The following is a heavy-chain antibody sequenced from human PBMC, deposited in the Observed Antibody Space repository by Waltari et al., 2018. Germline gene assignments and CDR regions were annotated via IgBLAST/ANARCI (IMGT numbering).Heavy chain of an antibody. Sequence: QVQLVQSGAEVKKPGASVKVSCKASGYTFTGYYMHWVRQAPGQGLEWIGWINPNSGGTNDAQKFQGRVTMTRDTSISTAYMELSRLRSDDTAVYYCAREWFGELPSNDAFDIWGQGTMVTVSS. J-gene: IGHJ3*02. CDR2: INPNSGGT. D-gene: IGHD3-10*01. V-gene: IGHV1-2*02. CDR3: AREWFGELPSNDAFDI. CDR1: GYTFTGYY.